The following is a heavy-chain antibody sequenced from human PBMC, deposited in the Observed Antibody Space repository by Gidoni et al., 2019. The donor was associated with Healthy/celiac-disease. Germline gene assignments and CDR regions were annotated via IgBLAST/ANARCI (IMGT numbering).Heavy chain of an antibody. J-gene: IGHJ4*02. Sequence: QVQLQESGPGPVKPSQTLSLTCAFSGGSISSGGYYWSWIRQPPGKGLEWIGYIYYSESTYYNPSLKSRVTISVDTSKNQFSLKLNSVTAADTAVYYCANSYGDYAFDYWGQRTLVTVSS. V-gene: IGHV4-30-4*01. D-gene: IGHD4-17*01. CDR3: ANSYGDYAFDY. CDR1: GGSISSGGYY. CDR2: IYYSEST.